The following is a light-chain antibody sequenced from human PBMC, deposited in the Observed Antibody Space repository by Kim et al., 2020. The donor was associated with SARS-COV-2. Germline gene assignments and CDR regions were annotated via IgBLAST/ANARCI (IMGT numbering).Light chain of an antibody. CDR1: SGHSSYA. CDR2: LNSDGSH. V-gene: IGLV4-69*01. CDR3: QTWGTGIYWV. J-gene: IGLJ3*02. Sequence: VKRTCTLSSGHSSYAIAWHQQQPEKGPRYLMKLNSDGSHSKGDGIPDRFSGSSSGAERYLTISSLQSEDEADYYCQTWGTGIYWVFGGGTQLTVL.